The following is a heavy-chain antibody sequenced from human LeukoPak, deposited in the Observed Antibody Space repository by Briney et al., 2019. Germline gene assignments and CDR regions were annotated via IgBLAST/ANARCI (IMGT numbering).Heavy chain of an antibody. CDR3: ATPLDYYDRSDSHQGGD. J-gene: IGHJ4*02. D-gene: IGHD3-22*01. CDR1: GFTLSNCW. CDR2: INQDGSVQ. Sequence: GGSLRLSCAASGFTLSNCWMTWFRQAPGKGLEWVANINQDGSVQSYVDSVKGRFTISRDNAKNSLYLQMNSLRAEDTAVYYCATPLDYYDRSDSHQGGDWGQGTLVTVSS. V-gene: IGHV3-7*03.